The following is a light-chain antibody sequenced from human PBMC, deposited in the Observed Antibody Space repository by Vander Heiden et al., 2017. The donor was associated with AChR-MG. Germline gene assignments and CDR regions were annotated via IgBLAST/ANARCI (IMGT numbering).Light chain of an antibody. V-gene: IGLV3-1*01. Sequence: SYELTQPPSVSVSPGQTSSITCSGDKLGDKYACWYQQKPGQSPVLVIYQDSKRPSGIPERFSGSNSGKNATLTISGTQAVDEADYYCQAWDSRTVVFGGGTKLTVL. CDR3: QAWDSRTVV. J-gene: IGLJ2*01. CDR1: KLGDKY. CDR2: QDS.